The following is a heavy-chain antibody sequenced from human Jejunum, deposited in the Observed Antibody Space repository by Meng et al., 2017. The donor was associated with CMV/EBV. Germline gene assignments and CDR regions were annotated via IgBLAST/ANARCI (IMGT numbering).Heavy chain of an antibody. CDR3: ARDLPGGTKGTWLDL. V-gene: IGHV1-18*01. J-gene: IGHJ5*02. CDR1: GYIFNNYG. Sequence: QVLLVQSGAEVKKPXASVKVSCXASGYIFNNYGVSWVRQAPGQGPEWMGWISAYNDNTNYAQNFQGRFTMTTDTSTSTAYMELRSLRSDDTAVYYCARDLPGGTKGTWLDLWGQGTLVTVSS. CDR2: ISAYNDNT. D-gene: IGHD1-14*01.